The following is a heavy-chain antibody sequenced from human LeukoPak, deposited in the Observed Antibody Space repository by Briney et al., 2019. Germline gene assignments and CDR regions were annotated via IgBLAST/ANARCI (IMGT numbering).Heavy chain of an antibody. V-gene: IGHV3-11*04. Sequence: GGSLRLSCAASGFTFSDYYMSWVRQAPGKGLGWVSYISGSGSTIYYSDSVKGRFTCSRDNAKNSLYLQMNSLRAEDTAVYFCVREDYYYASGVWGQGTLVTVSS. CDR1: GFTFSDYY. J-gene: IGHJ4*02. CDR2: ISGSGSTI. D-gene: IGHD3-10*01. CDR3: VREDYYYASGV.